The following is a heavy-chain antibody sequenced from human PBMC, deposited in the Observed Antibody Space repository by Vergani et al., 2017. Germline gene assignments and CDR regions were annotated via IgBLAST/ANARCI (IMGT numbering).Heavy chain of an antibody. CDR1: GFTFSNYG. CDR3: RGDDIVVVPAAKEDY. J-gene: IGHJ4*02. CDR2: IRYDGRNK. D-gene: IGHD2-2*01. Sequence: QVQLVESGGGVVQPGGSLRLSCAASGFTFSNYGMHWVRQAPGKGLEWVAFIRYDGRNKYYADSVKGRFTISRDNSKNTLYLQMNSLRTEDTAVYYCRGDDIVVVPAAKEDYWGQGTLVTVSS. V-gene: IGHV3-30*02.